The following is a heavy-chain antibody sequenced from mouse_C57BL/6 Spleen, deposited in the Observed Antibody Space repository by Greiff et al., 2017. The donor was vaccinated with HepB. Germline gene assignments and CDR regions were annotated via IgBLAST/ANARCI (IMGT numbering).Heavy chain of an antibody. CDR2: IYPGDGDT. D-gene: IGHD2-2*01. J-gene: IGHJ2*01. CDR3: ARKGVGYYFDY. Sequence: VQLQQSGAELVKPGASVKISCKASGYAFSSYWMNWVKQRPGKGLEWIGQIYPGDGDTNYNGKFKGKATLTADKSSSTAYMQLSSLTSEDSAVYFCARKGVGYYFDYWGQGTTLTVSS. CDR1: GYAFSSYW. V-gene: IGHV1-80*01.